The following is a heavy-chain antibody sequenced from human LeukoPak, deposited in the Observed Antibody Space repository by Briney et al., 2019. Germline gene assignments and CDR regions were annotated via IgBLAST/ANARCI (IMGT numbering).Heavy chain of an antibody. CDR3: ARDAIAARYFDY. Sequence: PPESLSLTGTVSGGSISSSSYYWGGFREPPWKGLEWVGSIYYSGSTYYNPSLKSLVTISVDTSKNQFSLKLSSVTAADTAVYYCARDAIAARYFDYWGQGTLVTVSS. J-gene: IGHJ4*02. CDR1: GGSISSSSYY. CDR2: IYYSGST. D-gene: IGHD6-6*01. V-gene: IGHV4-39*07.